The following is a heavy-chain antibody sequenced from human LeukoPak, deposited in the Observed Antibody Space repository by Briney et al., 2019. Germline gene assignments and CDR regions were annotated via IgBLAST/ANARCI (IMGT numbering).Heavy chain of an antibody. Sequence: SETLSPTCTVSGASVSGSPYYWGGIRQPPGKGLEWIGSIDSSGTTYYNSCLDTRVTISIERTKYQMSRRLNSVTTAYTAIVYCAKSGGYALIDSWGQGTLFTASS. V-gene: IGHV4-39*01. CDR1: GASVSGSPYY. CDR3: AKSGGYALIDS. D-gene: IGHD1-26*01. J-gene: IGHJ4*02. CDR2: IDSSGTT.